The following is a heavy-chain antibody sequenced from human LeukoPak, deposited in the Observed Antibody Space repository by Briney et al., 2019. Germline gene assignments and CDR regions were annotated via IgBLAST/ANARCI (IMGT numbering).Heavy chain of an antibody. D-gene: IGHD1-26*01. V-gene: IGHV5-51*01. CDR1: GYSFTSYW. CDR3: VRHKRIVGATQYYYYYGMDV. Sequence: GESLKISCKGSGYSFTSYWIGWVRQMPGKGLEWMGIIYPGDSDTRYSPSFQGQVTISADKSISTAYLQWSSLKASDTAMYYSVRHKRIVGATQYYYYYGMDVWGQGTTVTVSS. CDR2: IYPGDSDT. J-gene: IGHJ6*02.